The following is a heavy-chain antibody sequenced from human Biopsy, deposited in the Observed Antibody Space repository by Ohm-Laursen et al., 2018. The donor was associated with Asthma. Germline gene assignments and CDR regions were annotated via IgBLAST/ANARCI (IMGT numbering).Heavy chain of an antibody. CDR3: TRAGSTFVADY. V-gene: IGHV7-4-1*01. CDR2: INTNSGTP. J-gene: IGHJ4*01. Sequence: SVKVSCKASGYTFNSVAVMWVRQAPGQGPEWMGWINTNSGTPTYVQGFSGRFVFSLDPSVTTAYLQIDSLRSEDTGVYYCTRAGSTFVADYWGQGTLVTVSS. CDR1: GYTFNSVA. D-gene: IGHD5-12*01.